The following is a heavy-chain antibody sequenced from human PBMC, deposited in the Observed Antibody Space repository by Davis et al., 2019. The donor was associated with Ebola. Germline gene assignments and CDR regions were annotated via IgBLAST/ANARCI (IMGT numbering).Heavy chain of an antibody. CDR2: IKQDGSEK. D-gene: IGHD5-12*01. V-gene: IGHV3-7*01. Sequence: PGGSLRLSCAASGFTFSSYWMSWVRQAPGKGLEWVANIKQDGSEKYYVVSVKGRFTISRDNAKNSLYLQMNSLRAEDTAVYYCARDAAGWLRLYYFDYWGQGTLVTVSS. CDR3: ARDAAGWLRLYYFDY. J-gene: IGHJ4*02. CDR1: GFTFSSYW.